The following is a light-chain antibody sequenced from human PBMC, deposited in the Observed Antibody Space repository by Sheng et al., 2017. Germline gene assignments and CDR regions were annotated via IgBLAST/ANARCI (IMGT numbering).Light chain of an antibody. Sequence: AIQMTQFPSSLSASVGDRVTITCRASQAIRKDLGWYQQKPGNAPNVLIYAASSLQTGVPSRFSASGSGTDFTLTISSLQPEDSATYYCLQDYSYPRTFGQGTRVEIK. CDR1: QAIRKD. V-gene: IGKV1-6*01. CDR3: LQDYSYPRT. J-gene: IGKJ1*01. CDR2: AAS.